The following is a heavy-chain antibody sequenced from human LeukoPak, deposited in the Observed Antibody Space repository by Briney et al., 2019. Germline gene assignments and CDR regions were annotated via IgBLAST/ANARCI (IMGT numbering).Heavy chain of an antibody. V-gene: IGHV1-69*04. D-gene: IGHD3-22*01. CDR1: GGTFSSYA. Sequence: SVKVSCKASGGTFSSYAISWVRQAPGQGLEWMGRIIPILGIANYAQKFRGRVTITADKSTSTAYMELSSLRSEDTAVYYCASRYYYDSSGHQSDLDYWGQGTLVTVSS. J-gene: IGHJ4*02. CDR2: IIPILGIA. CDR3: ASRYYYDSSGHQSDLDY.